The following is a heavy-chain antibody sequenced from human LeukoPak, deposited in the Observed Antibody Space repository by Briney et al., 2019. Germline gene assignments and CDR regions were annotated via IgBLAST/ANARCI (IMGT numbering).Heavy chain of an antibody. Sequence: ASVKVSCTGSGYTFTRYGIRWVRQGPGQGGERMGWISAYNGNTNYTQKLQGRVTMTTDTSTSSAYMELRSLRSDDTALYYCARCDRYSSSWYTDYWGQGTLVTVSS. D-gene: IGHD6-13*01. CDR2: ISAYNGNT. J-gene: IGHJ4*02. CDR1: GYTFTRYG. V-gene: IGHV1-18*04. CDR3: ARCDRYSSSWYTDY.